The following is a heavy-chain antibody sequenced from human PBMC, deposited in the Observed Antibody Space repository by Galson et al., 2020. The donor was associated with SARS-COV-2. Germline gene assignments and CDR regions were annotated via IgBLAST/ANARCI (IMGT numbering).Heavy chain of an antibody. Sequence: GGSLRLSCAASGFTFSSYAMHWVRQAPGKGLEWVAVISYDGSNKYYADSVKGRFTISRDNSKNTLYLQMNSLRAEDTAVYYCARDTPYYYGSGTHWGQGTLVTVSS. J-gene: IGHJ4*02. D-gene: IGHD3-10*01. CDR2: ISYDGSNK. CDR3: ARDTPYYYGSGTH. CDR1: GFTFSSYA. V-gene: IGHV3-30-3*01.